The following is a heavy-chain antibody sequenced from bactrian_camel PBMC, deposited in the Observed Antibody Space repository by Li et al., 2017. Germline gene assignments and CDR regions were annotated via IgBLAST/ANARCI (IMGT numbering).Heavy chain of an antibody. CDR2: IRRDGDE. Sequence: VQLVESGGGSVQAGGSLRLSCTHSGYISSRHCMGWFRQAPGKAREGIAGIRRDGDEYYADSVKGRFTISQDNAKNIIYLQMNSLTPDDTAMYYCAAGTRIIVGDYCDGITNWGQGTQVTVS. CDR3: AAGTRIIVGDYCDGITN. J-gene: IGHJ4*01. D-gene: IGHD4*01. CDR1: GYISSRHC. V-gene: IGHV3S31*01.